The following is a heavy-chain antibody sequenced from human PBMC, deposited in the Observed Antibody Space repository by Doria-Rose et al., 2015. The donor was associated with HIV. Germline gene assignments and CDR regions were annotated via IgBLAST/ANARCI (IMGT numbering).Heavy chain of an antibody. CDR2: IIPLFTLP. Sequence: RQATGQGHEWMGTIIPLFTLPNCAQNFEDRLSITADESTSTVYMELSSLKYEDTAVYFCAKAADRVEDWYFDLGGRGTLVTGSA. CDR3: AKAADRVEDWYFDL. D-gene: IGHD6-13*01. J-gene: IGHJ2*01. V-gene: IGHV1-69*15.